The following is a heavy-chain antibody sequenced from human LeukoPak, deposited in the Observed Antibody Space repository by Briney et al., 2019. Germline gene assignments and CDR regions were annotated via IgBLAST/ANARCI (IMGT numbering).Heavy chain of an antibody. D-gene: IGHD6-13*01. V-gene: IGHV3-23*01. Sequence: GGSLRLSCAASGFTFSSYAMSWVRQAPGKGLEWVSAISGSGGSTYYADSVKGRFTISRDNSKNTLYLQMNSLRAEDTAVYYCAKGVEQQLVLPLWFDPWGQGTLVTVSS. CDR2: ISGSGGST. CDR3: AKGVEQQLVLPLWFDP. CDR1: GFTFSSYA. J-gene: IGHJ5*02.